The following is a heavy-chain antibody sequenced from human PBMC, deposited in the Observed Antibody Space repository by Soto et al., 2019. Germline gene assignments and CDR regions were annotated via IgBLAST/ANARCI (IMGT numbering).Heavy chain of an antibody. Sequence: SETLSLTCAVSGGSIHNSHSFWGWIRQPPGKGLEFIGSVYYSGGAYYNPSLESRVSVSVDPSKNQFSLRLNSVTATDTAVYYCGRVVEGATRHNDFGSWGRGTLVTVSS. CDR2: VYYSGGA. D-gene: IGHD2-15*01. CDR1: GGSIHNSHSF. CDR3: GRVVEGATRHNDFGS. V-gene: IGHV4-39*01. J-gene: IGHJ4*02.